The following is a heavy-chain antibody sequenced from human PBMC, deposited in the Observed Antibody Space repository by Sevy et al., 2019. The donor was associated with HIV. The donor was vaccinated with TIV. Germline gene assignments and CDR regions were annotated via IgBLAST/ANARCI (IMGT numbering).Heavy chain of an antibody. Sequence: WGSLRLSCAASAFTFSDHYMEWVRQAPGKGLEWVGRTRNKADSYTTEYAASVKGRFTISRDDSNNSLYLQMNSLKTEDTAVYYCATRAGLAAAGRVFDYWGQGTLVTVSS. CDR1: AFTFSDHY. CDR3: ATRAGLAAAGRVFDY. D-gene: IGHD6-13*01. CDR2: TRNKADSYTT. J-gene: IGHJ4*02. V-gene: IGHV3-72*01.